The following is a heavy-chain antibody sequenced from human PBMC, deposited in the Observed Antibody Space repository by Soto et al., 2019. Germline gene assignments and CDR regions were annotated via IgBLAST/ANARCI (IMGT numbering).Heavy chain of an antibody. D-gene: IGHD3-10*01. CDR1: GYPFTTYY. CDR2: IDPRSGGT. Sequence: WASVKVSCKVSGYPFTTYYIHWVRQAPGQGLEWMGWIDPRSGGTVYEQKFQGRVTMTRDTSISTVYMDLNGLTSDDTALYYCATDDYGILTYWGQGSLVTVSS. J-gene: IGHJ4*02. CDR3: ATDDYGILTY. V-gene: IGHV1-2*02.